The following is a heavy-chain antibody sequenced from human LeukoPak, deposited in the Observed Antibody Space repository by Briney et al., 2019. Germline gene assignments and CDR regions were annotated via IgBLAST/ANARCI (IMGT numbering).Heavy chain of an antibody. Sequence: SETLSLTCTVSGGSISSSSYYWGWIRQPPGKGLEWIGSIYYSGSTYYNPSLKSRVTISVDTSKNQFSLKLSSVTAADTAVYYCARDGDGSGSYHHWGQGTLVTVSS. CDR2: IYYSGST. J-gene: IGHJ5*02. V-gene: IGHV4-39*07. CDR1: GGSISSSSYY. D-gene: IGHD3-10*01. CDR3: ARDGDGSGSYHH.